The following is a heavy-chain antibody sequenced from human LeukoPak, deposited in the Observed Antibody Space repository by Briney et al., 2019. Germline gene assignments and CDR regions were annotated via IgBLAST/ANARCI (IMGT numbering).Heavy chain of an antibody. Sequence: SVKVSCKASGGTFSSYAISWVRQAPGQGLEWMGRIIPILGIANYAQKFQGRVTITADKSRSTAYMELSSLRSEDTAVYYCARGREGVTSPLGYFDYWGQGTLVTVSS. D-gene: IGHD3-16*01. CDR1: GGTFSSYA. CDR3: ARGREGVTSPLGYFDY. J-gene: IGHJ4*02. V-gene: IGHV1-69*04. CDR2: IIPILGIA.